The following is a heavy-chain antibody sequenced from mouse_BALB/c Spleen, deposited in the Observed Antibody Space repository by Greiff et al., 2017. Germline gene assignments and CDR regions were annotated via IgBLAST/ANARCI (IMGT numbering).Heavy chain of an antibody. D-gene: IGHD2-4*01. CDR2: IWGDGST. V-gene: IGHV2-6-7*01. CDR3: ARVGITTQDSFDY. Sequence: VKLVESGPGLVAPSQSLSITCTVSGFSLTGYGVNWVRQPPGKGLEWLGMIWGDGSTDYNSALKSRLSISKDNSKSQVFLKMNSLQTDDTARYYCARVGITTQDSFDYWGQGTTLTVSS. J-gene: IGHJ2*01. CDR1: GFSLTGYG.